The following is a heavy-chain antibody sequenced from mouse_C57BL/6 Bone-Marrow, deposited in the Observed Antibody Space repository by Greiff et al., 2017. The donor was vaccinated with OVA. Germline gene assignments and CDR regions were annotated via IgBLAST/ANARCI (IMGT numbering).Heavy chain of an antibody. CDR1: GFTFSDYG. J-gene: IGHJ4*01. CDR3: ARSYSNYFYYAMDY. D-gene: IGHD2-5*01. V-gene: IGHV5-17*01. CDR2: ISSGSSTI. Sequence: DVKLVESGGGLVQPGGSLKLSCAASGFTFSDYGMHWVRQAPEKGLEWVAYISSGSSTIYYADTVKGRFTISRDNAKNTLFLQMTSLRSEDTAMYYCARSYSNYFYYAMDYWGQGTSVTVSS.